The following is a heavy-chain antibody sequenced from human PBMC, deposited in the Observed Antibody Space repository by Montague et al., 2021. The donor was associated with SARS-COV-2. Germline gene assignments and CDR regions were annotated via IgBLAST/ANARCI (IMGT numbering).Heavy chain of an antibody. Sequence: SETLSLTCAVYGGSFSGYYWGWIRQPPGKGLEWIGVINHSGSTNYNPSLKSRVTISVDTSKNQFSLKLSSVTAADTAVYYCARGRTGTTFYYYYYYGMDVGGQGTTVTVSS. CDR3: ARGRTGTTFYYYYYYGMDV. V-gene: IGHV4-34*01. CDR1: GGSFSGYY. J-gene: IGHJ6*02. D-gene: IGHD1-7*01. CDR2: INHSGST.